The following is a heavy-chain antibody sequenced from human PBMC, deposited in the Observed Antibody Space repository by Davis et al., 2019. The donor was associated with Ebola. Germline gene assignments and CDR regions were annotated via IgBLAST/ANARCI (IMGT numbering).Heavy chain of an antibody. D-gene: IGHD2-2*01. CDR1: GFTFSGSA. V-gene: IGHV3-73*01. Sequence: PGGSLRLSSAASGFTFSGSAMHWVRQASGKGLDWVGRIRIKANSYATAYAASVKGRFTISRDDSKNTAYLQMNSLKTEDTAVYYCTREYCSSTSCRDYWGQGTLVTVSS. J-gene: IGHJ4*02. CDR3: TREYCSSTSCRDY. CDR2: IRIKANSYAT.